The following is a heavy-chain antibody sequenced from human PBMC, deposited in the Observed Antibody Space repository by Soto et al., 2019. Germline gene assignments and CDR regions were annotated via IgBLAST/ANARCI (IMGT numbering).Heavy chain of an antibody. V-gene: IGHV1-69*02. J-gene: IGHJ4*02. CDR3: ARAELPQADRYYFDY. D-gene: IGHD1-7*01. Sequence: SVKVSCKASGGTFSSYTISWVRQAPGQGLEWMGRIIPILGIANYAQKFQGRVTITADKSTSTAYMELSSLRSEDTAVYYCARAELPQADRYYFDYWGQGTLVTAPQ. CDR1: GGTFSSYT. CDR2: IIPILGIA.